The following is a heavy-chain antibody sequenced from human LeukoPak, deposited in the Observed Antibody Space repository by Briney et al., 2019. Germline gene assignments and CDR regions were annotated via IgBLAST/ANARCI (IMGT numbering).Heavy chain of an antibody. V-gene: IGHV3-23*01. CDR2: ISGSGGSI. J-gene: IGHJ6*03. D-gene: IGHD3-10*01. CDR1: GFTFSSYA. Sequence: PGGSLRLSCAASGFTFSSYAMSWVRQAPGKGLEWVSAISGSGGSIYYADSVKGRFTISRDNSKNTLYLQMNSLRAEDTAVYYCAKSGGSGMGYYYYYMDVWGKGTTVTVSS. CDR3: AKSGGSGMGYYYYYMDV.